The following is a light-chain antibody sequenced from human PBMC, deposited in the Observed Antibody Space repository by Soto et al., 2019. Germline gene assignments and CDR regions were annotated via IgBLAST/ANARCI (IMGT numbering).Light chain of an antibody. CDR2: GAS. CDR1: QTIASW. V-gene: IGKV1-5*01. J-gene: IGKJ5*01. Sequence: DIQMTQSPSTLSASVGDSVTITCRASQTIASWLAWYQQTPGKAPKLLIYGASTSESGVPSRFSGSGSGTEFTLTIRSLQPGDFATYYCQQYNTYSATFGQGTRLEIK. CDR3: QQYNTYSAT.